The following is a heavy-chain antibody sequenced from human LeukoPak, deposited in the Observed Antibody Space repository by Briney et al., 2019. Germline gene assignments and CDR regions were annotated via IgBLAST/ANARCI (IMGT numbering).Heavy chain of an antibody. Sequence: SETLSLTCTVSGGSISTYYWTWIRQPPGKGLEWIGYIYYTGSTNYNPSLKSRVTISVDTSKIQFSLKLSSVTAADTAVYYCARGHDYVWGSYRFRAFDIWGQGTMVTVSS. D-gene: IGHD3-16*02. J-gene: IGHJ3*02. CDR2: IYYTGST. CDR1: GGSISTYY. CDR3: ARGHDYVWGSYRFRAFDI. V-gene: IGHV4-59*01.